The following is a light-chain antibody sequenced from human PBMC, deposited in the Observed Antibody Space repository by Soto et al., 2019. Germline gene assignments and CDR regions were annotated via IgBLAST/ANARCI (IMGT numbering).Light chain of an antibody. CDR2: DVS. V-gene: IGLV2-14*01. J-gene: IGLJ2*01. Sequence: QSVLTQPASVSGSPGQSITISCTGTSSDVGGHKFVSWYQQHPGKAPKLIIYDVSDRPSGVSNRFSGSKSGNTASLTISGLQTEDEADYYCSSYTNTSTLVVFGGGTKLTVL. CDR3: SSYTNTSTLVV. CDR1: SSDVGGHKF.